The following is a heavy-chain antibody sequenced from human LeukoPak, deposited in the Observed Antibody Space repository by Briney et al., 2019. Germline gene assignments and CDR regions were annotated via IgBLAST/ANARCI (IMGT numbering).Heavy chain of an antibody. CDR1: GSTLTELS. Sequence: ASVKVSCKVSGSTLTELSIHWMRQIPGEGLEWMGGFDPEDNKTLYAQKFQGRVTMTRNTSISTAYMELSSLRSEDTAVYYCAREERITMVRGVSYGMDVWGQGTTVTVSS. CDR2: FDPEDNKT. CDR3: AREERITMVRGVSYGMDV. J-gene: IGHJ6*02. V-gene: IGHV1-24*01. D-gene: IGHD3-10*01.